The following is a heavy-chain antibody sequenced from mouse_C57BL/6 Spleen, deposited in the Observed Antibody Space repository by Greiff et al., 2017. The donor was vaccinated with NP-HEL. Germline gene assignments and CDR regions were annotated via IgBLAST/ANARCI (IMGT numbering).Heavy chain of an antibody. CDR1: GYTFTSYW. Sequence: QVQLQQPGAELVKPGASVKMSCKASGYTFTSYWITWVKQRPGQGLEWIGDIYPGSGSTNYNEKFKSKATLTVDKSSSTAYMQLSSLTSEDSAVYYCAREDGSSLDGFAYWGQGTLVTVSA. V-gene: IGHV1-55*01. D-gene: IGHD1-1*01. CDR3: AREDGSSLDGFAY. J-gene: IGHJ3*01. CDR2: IYPGSGST.